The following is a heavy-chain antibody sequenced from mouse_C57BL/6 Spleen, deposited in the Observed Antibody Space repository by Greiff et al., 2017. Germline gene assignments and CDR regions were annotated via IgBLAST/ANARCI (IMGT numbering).Heavy chain of an antibody. CDR3: ARGGYYDGSSFHYYAMDY. J-gene: IGHJ4*01. Sequence: QVQLQQSGAELVRPGASVKLSCKASGYTFTDYYINWVKQRPGQGLEWIARIYPGSGNTYYNEKFKGKATLTAEKSSSTAYMQLSSLTSEDSAVYFCARGGYYDGSSFHYYAMDYWGQGTSVTVSS. CDR2: IYPGSGNT. CDR1: GYTFTDYY. D-gene: IGHD1-1*01. V-gene: IGHV1-76*01.